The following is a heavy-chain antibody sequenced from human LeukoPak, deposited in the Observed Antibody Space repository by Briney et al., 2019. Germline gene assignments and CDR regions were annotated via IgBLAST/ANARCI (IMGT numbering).Heavy chain of an antibody. V-gene: IGHV4-59*12. CDR1: GGSISSYY. D-gene: IGHD3-3*01. J-gene: IGHJ4*02. Sequence: SETLSLTCTVSGGSISSYYWSWIRQPPGKGLEWIGYIYYSGSTNYNPSLKSRVTISVDTSKNQFSLKLSSVTAADTAVYYCARANFWSGYPLAFDYWGQGTLVTVSS. CDR2: IYYSGST. CDR3: ARANFWSGYPLAFDY.